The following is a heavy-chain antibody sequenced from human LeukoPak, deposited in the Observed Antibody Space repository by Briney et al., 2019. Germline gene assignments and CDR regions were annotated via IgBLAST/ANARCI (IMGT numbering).Heavy chain of an antibody. Sequence: GRSLRLSCASSGFTFSSYAMSWVRQAPGKGLEWGSTISGSCGSTYHADSVKRRFTISRNNSKNTLYVQVSSLRAGDTPVYYCEKVRNGSYYAAFAIWGQGTMVAVSS. CDR1: GFTFSSYA. J-gene: IGHJ3*02. CDR3: EKVRNGSYYAAFAI. CDR2: ISGSCGST. V-gene: IGHV3-23*01. D-gene: IGHD3-22*01.